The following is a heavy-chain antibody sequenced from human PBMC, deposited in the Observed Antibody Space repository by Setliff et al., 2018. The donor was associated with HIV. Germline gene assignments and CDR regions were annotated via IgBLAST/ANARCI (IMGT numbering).Heavy chain of an antibody. Sequence: PSETLSLTCTVSGGSISSSSYYWGWIRQPPGKGLEWIGTIYYSGNTYYNPSLKSRVTISVDTSKNQISLKLSSVTAADTAVYYCASHLPPYSGNFDYWGHGTLVPSPQ. V-gene: IGHV4-39*01. CDR2: IYYSGNT. CDR3: ASHLPPYSGNFDY. D-gene: IGHD1-26*01. CDR1: GGSISSSSYY. J-gene: IGHJ4*01.